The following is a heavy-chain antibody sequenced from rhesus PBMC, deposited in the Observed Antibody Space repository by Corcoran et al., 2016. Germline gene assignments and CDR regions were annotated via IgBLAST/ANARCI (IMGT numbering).Heavy chain of an antibody. V-gene: IGHV4-160*01. CDR3: ARVGYSSSGNWYFDL. D-gene: IGHD6-43*01. CDR1: GGSLSRNY. J-gene: IGHJ2*01. CDR2: ISGSGGST. Sequence: QVQLQASGPGLVKPSEPLSLPCAVSGGSLSRNYWIWIRQPPGKGLEWIGRISGSGGSTDYNPSLKSRVTISTDTSKNQFSLKLSSVTAADTAVYYCARVGYSSSGNWYFDLWGPGTPITISS.